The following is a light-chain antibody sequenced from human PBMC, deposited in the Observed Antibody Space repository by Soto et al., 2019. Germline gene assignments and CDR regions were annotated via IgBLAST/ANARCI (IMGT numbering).Light chain of an antibody. V-gene: IGKV1-5*03. J-gene: IGKJ1*01. CDR3: QQYNSYWT. Sequence: DNRMNHSPSTLPASVGVTVTTTFRASHSISSWLAWYQQKPGKAPKLLIYKASSLESGVPSRFSGSGSGTEFTLTISSLQPDDVATYCCQQYNSYWTFGQGTKVDI. CDR2: KAS. CDR1: HSISSW.